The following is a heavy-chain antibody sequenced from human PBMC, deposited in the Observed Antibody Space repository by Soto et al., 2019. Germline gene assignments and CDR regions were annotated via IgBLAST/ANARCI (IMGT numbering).Heavy chain of an antibody. J-gene: IGHJ4*01. Sequence: QVQLVQSGAEVKNPGSSVRVSCKVSGGPFSNYGLSWVRQAPGQGLEWMGGIIPISSTTYSTQTFRGRVTFSADQSTSTAYMELHSLTSKDTAXXXXXRDASYGLQFYF. D-gene: IGHD3-16*01. V-gene: IGHV1-69*01. CDR3: XRDASYGLQFYF. CDR1: GGPFSNYG. CDR2: IIPISSTT.